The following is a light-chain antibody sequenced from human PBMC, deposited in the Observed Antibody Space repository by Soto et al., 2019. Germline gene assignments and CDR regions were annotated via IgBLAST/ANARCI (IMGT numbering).Light chain of an antibody. J-gene: IGKJ4*01. V-gene: IGKV3-11*01. CDR3: QQRSKWPVT. CDR1: QSVNSY. CDR2: DAT. Sequence: EIVLTQSPVTLSLSPGERATLSCRASQSVNSYLAWYQQKPGQAPRLLIYDATSRATGIPARFSGSGSGTDFTLNISSLEPEDFAVYYCQQRSKWPVTFGGGTKVEIK.